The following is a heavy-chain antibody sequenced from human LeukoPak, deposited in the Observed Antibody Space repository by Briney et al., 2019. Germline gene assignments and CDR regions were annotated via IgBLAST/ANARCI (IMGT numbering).Heavy chain of an antibody. Sequence: GGSLRLSCAASGFTLSSHYMSWVRQAPGKGLEWVSVIYSGGRTYYAGYVKGRFTFSRDNSKNTLYPQMNSLRAEDTAVYYCARETAVGHGPPGYYYYMDVWGKGTTVTVSS. J-gene: IGHJ6*03. D-gene: IGHD1-26*01. CDR1: GFTLSSHY. V-gene: IGHV3-53*01. CDR2: IYSGGRT. CDR3: ARETAVGHGPPGYYYYMDV.